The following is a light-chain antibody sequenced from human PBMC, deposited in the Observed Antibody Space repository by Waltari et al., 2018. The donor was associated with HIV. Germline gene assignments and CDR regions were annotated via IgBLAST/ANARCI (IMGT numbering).Light chain of an antibody. V-gene: IGLV2-14*01. CDR3: SSYTSSSTLV. CDR1: SSDVGGYNY. J-gene: IGLJ2*01. CDR2: EGS. Sequence: QSALTQPASVSGSPGQSITISCTGTSSDVGGYNYVSWYQQHPGKAPKLKIYEGSNRPSVVSNRFSGAKSGNTASLTISGLQAEDEADYYCSSYTSSSTLVFGGGTELTVL.